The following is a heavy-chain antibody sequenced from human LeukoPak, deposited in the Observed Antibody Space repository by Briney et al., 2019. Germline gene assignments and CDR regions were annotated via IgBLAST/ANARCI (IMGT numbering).Heavy chain of an antibody. D-gene: IGHD1-26*01. CDR3: ARLELGATCLVWFDR. J-gene: IGHJ5*02. CDR1: GGSISSSSYY. V-gene: IGHV4-39*01. CDR2: IYYSGST. Sequence: PSETLSLTCTVSGGSISSSSYYWGWIRQPPGKGLEWIGSIYYSGSTYYNPSLKSRVTISVDTSKNQFSLKLSSVTAADTAVYYCARLELGATCLVWFDRSGQGTLVTVSS.